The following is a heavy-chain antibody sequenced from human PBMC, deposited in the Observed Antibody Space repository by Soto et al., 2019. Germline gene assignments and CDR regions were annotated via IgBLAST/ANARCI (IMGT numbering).Heavy chain of an antibody. Sequence: GESLKISCKGSGYSFTSYGISWVRQMPGKGLEWMGRIDPSDSYTHYSPSFQGHVTISADKSISTAYLQWSSLKASDTAMYYCATNGKHVYSSSWNFYYGMDVWCQGTTVTVSS. CDR2: IDPSDSYT. D-gene: IGHD6-13*01. CDR1: GYSFTSYG. V-gene: IGHV5-10-1*01. CDR3: ATNGKHVYSSSWNFYYGMDV. J-gene: IGHJ6*02.